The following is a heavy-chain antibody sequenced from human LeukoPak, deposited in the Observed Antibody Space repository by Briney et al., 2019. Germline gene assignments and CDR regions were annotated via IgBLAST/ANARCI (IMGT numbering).Heavy chain of an antibody. D-gene: IGHD3-22*01. CDR3: ARGPRDSSGYPEYFQH. J-gene: IGHJ1*01. Sequence: GGSLRLSCAASGFTFSSYEMNWVRQAPGKGLEWVSYISSSGSTIYYADSVKGRFTISRDNSKNTLYLQMNSLRGEDTAVYYCARGPRDSSGYPEYFQHWGQGTLVTVSS. CDR2: ISSSGSTI. CDR1: GFTFSSYE. V-gene: IGHV3-48*03.